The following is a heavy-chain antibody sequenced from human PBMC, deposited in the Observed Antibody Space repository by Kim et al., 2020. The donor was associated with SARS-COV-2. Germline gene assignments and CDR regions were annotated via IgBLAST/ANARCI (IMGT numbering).Heavy chain of an antibody. V-gene: IGHV4-31*02. Sequence: LKSRLTCSVDTSKNQFSLKLCSVTAADTAVYYCARSPITMIVVVTHVDIWGQGTMVTVSS. D-gene: IGHD3-22*01. CDR3: ARSPITMIVVVTHVDI. J-gene: IGHJ3*02.